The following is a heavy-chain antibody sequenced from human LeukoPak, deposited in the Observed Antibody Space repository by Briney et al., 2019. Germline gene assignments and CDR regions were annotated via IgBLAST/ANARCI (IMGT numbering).Heavy chain of an antibody. Sequence: SVKVSCKASGGTFSSYAISWVRQAPGQGLEWMGRIIPILGIANYAQKFQGRVTNTADKSTSTAYMELSSLRSEDTAVYYCARVSVSGYMDVWGKGTTVTVSS. J-gene: IGHJ6*03. V-gene: IGHV1-69*04. CDR1: GGTFSSYA. CDR3: ARVSVSGYMDV. D-gene: IGHD4-11*01. CDR2: IIPILGIA.